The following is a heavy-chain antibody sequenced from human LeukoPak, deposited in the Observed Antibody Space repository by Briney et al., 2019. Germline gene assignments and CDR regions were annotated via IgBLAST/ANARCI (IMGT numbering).Heavy chain of an antibody. CDR1: GYTFTSYG. Sequence: ASVKVSCKASGYTFTSYGISWVRQAPGQGPEWMGWISAYNGNTNYAQKLQGRATMTTDTSTSTAYMELRSLRSDDTAVYYCARATTSYDFWSGSSGRWFDPWGQGTLVTVSS. D-gene: IGHD3-3*01. J-gene: IGHJ5*02. CDR3: ARATTSYDFWSGSSGRWFDP. CDR2: ISAYNGNT. V-gene: IGHV1-18*01.